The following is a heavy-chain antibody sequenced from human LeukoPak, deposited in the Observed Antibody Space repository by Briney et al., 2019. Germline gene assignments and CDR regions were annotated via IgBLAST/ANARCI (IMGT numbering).Heavy chain of an antibody. D-gene: IGHD1-26*01. Sequence: SETLSLTCTISGGSISSSRYYWGWIRQPPGKGLEWIGSIYYSGSTYYNPSLKSRVTILLDTSRNQFSLKLSSVSAADTAVYYCAREVRSYYRARFDYWGQGTLVTVSS. CDR2: IYYSGST. CDR1: GGSISSSRYY. CDR3: AREVRSYYRARFDY. J-gene: IGHJ4*02. V-gene: IGHV4-39*02.